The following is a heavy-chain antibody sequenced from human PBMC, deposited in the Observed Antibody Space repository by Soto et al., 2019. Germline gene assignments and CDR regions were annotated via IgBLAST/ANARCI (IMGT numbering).Heavy chain of an antibody. CDR2: IYSGGNT. V-gene: IGHV3-66*01. J-gene: IGHJ5*02. CDR3: TRRTGS. CDR1: GFTVSNNY. D-gene: IGHD3-9*01. Sequence: EVQLVESGGGLVQPGASLRLSCAASGFTVSNNYMSWVRQAPGKGLEWVSFIYSGGNTYYADSVKGRFTISRDKSKNTLYLQMNNLRVEDTAVYYCTRRTGSWGQGTLVTVSS.